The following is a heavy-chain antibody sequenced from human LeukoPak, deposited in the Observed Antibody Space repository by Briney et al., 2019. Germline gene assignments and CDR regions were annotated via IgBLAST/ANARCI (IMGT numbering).Heavy chain of an antibody. CDR1: GDSISSGYY. J-gene: IGHJ4*02. V-gene: IGHV4-38-2*02. D-gene: IGHD5-18*01. CDR2: IYRSGST. Sequence: SETLSLTCTVSGDSISSGYYWGWIRQPPGKGLEWIGSIYRSGSTYYNPSLKSRVTISVDTSKNQFSLKLSSVTAADTAVYYCARDLRSGYSYGSHWGQGTLVTVSS. CDR3: ARDLRSGYSYGSH.